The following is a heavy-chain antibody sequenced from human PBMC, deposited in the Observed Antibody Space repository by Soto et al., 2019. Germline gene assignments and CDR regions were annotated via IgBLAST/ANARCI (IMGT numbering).Heavy chain of an antibody. Sequence: SETLSLTCTVSGGSISSGDYYWSWIRQPPGKGLEWIGYIYYSGSTYYNPSLKSRVTISVDTSKNQFSLKLSSVTAADTAVYYCARAPRRPQLPFDYWGQGTLVTVSS. CDR1: GGSISSGDYY. J-gene: IGHJ4*02. CDR3: ARAPRRPQLPFDY. CDR2: IYYSGST. V-gene: IGHV4-30-4*01. D-gene: IGHD2-2*01.